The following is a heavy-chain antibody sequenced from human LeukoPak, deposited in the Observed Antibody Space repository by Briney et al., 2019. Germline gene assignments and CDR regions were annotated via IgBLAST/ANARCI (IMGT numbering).Heavy chain of an antibody. Sequence: GGSLRLSCAASGFTSDDYGMSCVRQAPGEGLECVSGINWNGGNTVYAHSVKGLFTLSRDHAKNSLYSQIHSRRREYRASSYCARQPGACDIWGEGTMCTVSS. V-gene: IGHV3-20*04. CDR2: INWNGGNT. CDR1: GFTSDDYG. CDR3: ARQPGACDI. J-gene: IGHJ3*02.